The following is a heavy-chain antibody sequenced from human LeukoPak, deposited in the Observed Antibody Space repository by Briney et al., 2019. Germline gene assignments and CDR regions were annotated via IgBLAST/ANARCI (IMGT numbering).Heavy chain of an antibody. V-gene: IGHV3-15*01. J-gene: IGHJ4*02. Sequence: PGGSLRLSCAASGFTFSNAWMSWVRQAPGKGLEWVGRIKSKTDGGTTDYAAPVKGRFTISRDDSKNTLYLQLNSLKTEDTAVYYCTTNYSNSPNSHCWGQGTLVTVSS. CDR2: IKSKTDGGTT. D-gene: IGHD4-11*01. CDR3: TTNYSNSPNSHC. CDR1: GFTFSNAW.